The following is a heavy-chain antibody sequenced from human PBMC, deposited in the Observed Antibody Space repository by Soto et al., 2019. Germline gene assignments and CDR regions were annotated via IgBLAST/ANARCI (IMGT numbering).Heavy chain of an antibody. CDR1: GGSISTYF. CDR2: IDKSGGN. J-gene: IGHJ5*02. D-gene: IGHD6-19*01. CDR3: ARESPSSGWFPH. Sequence: SETLSLTCTVSGGSISTYFWSWIRQPPGKGLEWIGYIDKSGGNNYNPSLKSRVTISVDTSRNQFSLKLSSMTAADTAVYFCARESPSSGWFPHWGQGTLVTVS. V-gene: IGHV4-59*01.